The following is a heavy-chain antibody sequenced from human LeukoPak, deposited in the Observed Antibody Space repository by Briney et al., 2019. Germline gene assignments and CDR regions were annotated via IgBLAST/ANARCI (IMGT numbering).Heavy chain of an antibody. V-gene: IGHV1-69*13. D-gene: IGHD3-22*01. CDR2: IIPIFGTA. CDR3: ARSERGYYDSSGLDFDY. Sequence: ASVKVSCKASGGTFSSYAISWVRQAPGRGLEWMGGIIPIFGTANYAQKFQGRVTITADESTSTAYMELSSLRSEDTAVYYCARSERGYYDSSGLDFDYWGQGTLVTVSS. J-gene: IGHJ4*02. CDR1: GGTFSSYA.